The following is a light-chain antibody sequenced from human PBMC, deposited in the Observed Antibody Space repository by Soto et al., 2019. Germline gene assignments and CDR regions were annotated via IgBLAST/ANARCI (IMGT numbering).Light chain of an antibody. J-gene: IGKJ1*01. Sequence: EIVLTQSPGTLSLSPGERATLSCRASQSVSSSYLAWYQQKPGQAPRLLIYGASSRATGIPDRFSGSGSGTDFTLTISGLEPEYFAVYYCQQYVCPPRTLGQGTKGDIK. CDR3: QQYVCPPRT. CDR1: QSVSSSY. CDR2: GAS. V-gene: IGKV3-20*01.